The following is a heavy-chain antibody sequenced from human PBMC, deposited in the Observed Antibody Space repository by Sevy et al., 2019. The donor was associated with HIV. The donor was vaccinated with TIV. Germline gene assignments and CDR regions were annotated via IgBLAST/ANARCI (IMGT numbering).Heavy chain of an antibody. D-gene: IGHD3-10*01. Sequence: ASLKVSCKASGGTFSSYAISWVRQAPGQGLEWMGGIIPIFGTANYAQKFQGRVTITADESTSTAYMELSSLRSEDTAVYYCARDRRGHYYGSGSYPLDYWGQGTLVTVSS. V-gene: IGHV1-69*13. J-gene: IGHJ4*02. CDR3: ARDRRGHYYGSGSYPLDY. CDR2: IIPIFGTA. CDR1: GGTFSSYA.